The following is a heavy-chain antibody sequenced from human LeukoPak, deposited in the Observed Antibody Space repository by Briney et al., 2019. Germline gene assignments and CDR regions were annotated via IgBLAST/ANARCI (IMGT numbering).Heavy chain of an antibody. Sequence: PSETLSLTCAVDGGAFSGYYWSWSRQPPGKGLEWIGGINESGRTNYNPSLKSRVSIYVDTSNSQFYLKLSSVTAADTAVYYCARMVRGVIKSWFDPWGQGTLLPLCS. CDR2: INESGRT. J-gene: IGHJ5*02. D-gene: IGHD3-10*01. CDR3: ARMVRGVIKSWFDP. CDR1: GGAFSGYY. V-gene: IGHV4-34*01.